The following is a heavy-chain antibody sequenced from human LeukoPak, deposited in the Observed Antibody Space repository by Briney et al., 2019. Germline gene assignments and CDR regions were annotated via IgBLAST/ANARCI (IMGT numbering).Heavy chain of an antibody. V-gene: IGHV4-59*01. Sequence: GYIYYSGSTNYNPSLKSRVTISVDTSKNQFSLKLSSVTAADTAVYYCARAAYSGSYHSDYWGQGTLVTVSS. CDR3: ARAAYSGSYHSDY. CDR2: IYYSGST. J-gene: IGHJ4*02. D-gene: IGHD1-26*01.